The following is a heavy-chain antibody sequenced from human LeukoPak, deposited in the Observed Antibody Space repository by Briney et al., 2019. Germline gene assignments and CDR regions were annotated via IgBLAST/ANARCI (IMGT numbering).Heavy chain of an antibody. D-gene: IGHD1-26*01. CDR3: ARLGIVGATDLGY. CDR1: GYTFTSYG. J-gene: IGHJ4*02. Sequence: ASVKVSCKASGYTFTSYGISWVRQAPGQGLEWMGWISAYNGNTNYAQKLQGRVTITRDTSASTAYMELSSLRSEDTAVYYCARLGIVGATDLGYWGQGTLVTVSS. V-gene: IGHV1-18*01. CDR2: ISAYNGNT.